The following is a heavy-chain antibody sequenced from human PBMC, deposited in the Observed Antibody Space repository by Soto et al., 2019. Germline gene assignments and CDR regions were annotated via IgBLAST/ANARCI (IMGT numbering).Heavy chain of an antibody. V-gene: IGHV1-18*01. CDR1: GYTFTSSG. D-gene: IGHD3-3*01. J-gene: IGHJ4*02. CDR2: NNAYNGNT. CDR3: AREGGPDWDFWSRYYTDY. Sequence: VQLVQSGAEVKKPGASVKLSCKASGYTFTSSGISWVRQAPGQGREWMGWNNAYNGNTYYAQKLQGRVTMTTDTSTSTAYMELRSLRSDDTAVYYCAREGGPDWDFWSRYYTDYWGQGTLVTVSS.